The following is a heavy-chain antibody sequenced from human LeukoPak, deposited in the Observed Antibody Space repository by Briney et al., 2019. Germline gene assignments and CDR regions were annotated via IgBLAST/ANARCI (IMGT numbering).Heavy chain of an antibody. CDR2: IIPIFGKA. Sequence: ASVKVSCKASGGTFSSYAISWVRQAPGQGLEGMGGIIPIFGKANYAQKFQGRVTITADESTSTAYMELSSLRSEDTAVYYCARVAGGRYCSSTSCYMRGWFDPWGQGTLVTVSS. D-gene: IGHD2-2*02. V-gene: IGHV1-69*01. CDR1: GGTFSSYA. CDR3: ARVAGGRYCSSTSCYMRGWFDP. J-gene: IGHJ5*02.